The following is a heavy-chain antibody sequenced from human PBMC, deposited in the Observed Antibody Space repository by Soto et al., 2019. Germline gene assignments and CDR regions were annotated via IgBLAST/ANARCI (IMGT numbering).Heavy chain of an antibody. CDR2: ISSSSSTI. J-gene: IGHJ6*02. Sequence: EVQLVESGGGLVQPGGSLRLSCAASGFTFSSYSMNWVRQAPGKGLEWVSYISSSSSTIYYADSVKGRFTISRDNAKTSLYLQMNSLTPAATAVYYCARDIMITFVGVIAPPYGMDVWGQWTTVTVSS. V-gene: IGHV3-48*01. CDR3: ARDIMITFVGVIAPPYGMDV. CDR1: GFTFSSYS. D-gene: IGHD3-16*02.